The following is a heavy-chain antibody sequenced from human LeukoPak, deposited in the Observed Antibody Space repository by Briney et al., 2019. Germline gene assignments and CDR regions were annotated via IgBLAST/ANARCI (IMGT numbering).Heavy chain of an antibody. CDR1: GYTFTSYG. Sequence: ASVKVSCKASGYTFTSYGISWVRQAPGQGLEWMGRINPNSGGTNYAQKFQGRVTMTRDTSISTAYMELSRLRSDETAVYFFGKEGGGRYYYDYSRYRGQGTLVTVSS. J-gene: IGHJ4*02. D-gene: IGHD3-22*01. CDR2: INPNSGGT. CDR3: GKEGGGRYYYDYSRY. V-gene: IGHV1-2*06.